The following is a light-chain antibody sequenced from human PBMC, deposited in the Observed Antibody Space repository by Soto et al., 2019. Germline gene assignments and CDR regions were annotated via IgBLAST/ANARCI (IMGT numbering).Light chain of an antibody. CDR3: KQDGSLPYT. J-gene: IGKJ2*01. CDR1: QSVSSSY. Sequence: EIVLTQSPGTLSLSPGERATLSCRASQSVSSSYLAWYQQKPGQAPRLLIYGASSRATGIPDRFSGSGSGTDFTLTISRVEPYDCAVYDGKQDGSLPYTFGQGTVLVIK. CDR2: GAS. V-gene: IGKV3-20*01.